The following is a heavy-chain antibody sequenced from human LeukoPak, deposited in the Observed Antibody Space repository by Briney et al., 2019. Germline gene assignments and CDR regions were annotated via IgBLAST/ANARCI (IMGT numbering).Heavy chain of an antibody. CDR3: AKDKLPTAMFSYVY. Sequence: GGSLRLSCAAAGFTVGSHAMTRVRQAPGKGLEWVSGITYSGDNTYYAGSVKGRFTISRDNSRNTLFLQMDSLRAEDTAVYYCAKDKLPTAMFSYVYWGQGTLVTVSS. J-gene: IGHJ4*02. D-gene: IGHD2-2*01. CDR1: GFTVGSHA. CDR2: ITYSGDNT. V-gene: IGHV3-23*01.